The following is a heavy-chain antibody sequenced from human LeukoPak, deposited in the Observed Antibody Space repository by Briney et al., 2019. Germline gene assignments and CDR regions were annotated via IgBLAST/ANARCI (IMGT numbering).Heavy chain of an antibody. J-gene: IGHJ4*02. Sequence: PGGSLRLSCTASGFTFGDYAMSWVRQAPGKGLEWVSFIRSKAYGGTTEYAASVKGRFTISRDDSKSIAYLQMNSLKTEDTAVYYCTREGIVGANFDYWGQGTLVTVSS. CDR1: GFTFGDYA. D-gene: IGHD1-26*01. V-gene: IGHV3-49*04. CDR3: TREGIVGANFDY. CDR2: IRSKAYGGTT.